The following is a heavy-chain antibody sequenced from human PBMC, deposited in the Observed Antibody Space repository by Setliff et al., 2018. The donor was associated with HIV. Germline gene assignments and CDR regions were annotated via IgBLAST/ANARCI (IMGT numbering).Heavy chain of an antibody. CDR1: GYSFINYG. D-gene: IGHD1-26*01. CDR3: ARARLQGIVTAVGPRDNCLDP. V-gene: IGHV1-18*01. CDR2: ISAYTGHT. Sequence: GASVKVSCKASGYSFINYGISWVRQAPGQGPEWMGGISAYTGHTDYAPRLLGRVTMTTDTSTSTAYMELRSLTSDDTAVYYCARARLQGIVTAVGPRDNCLDPWGQGTRVTVSS. J-gene: IGHJ5*02.